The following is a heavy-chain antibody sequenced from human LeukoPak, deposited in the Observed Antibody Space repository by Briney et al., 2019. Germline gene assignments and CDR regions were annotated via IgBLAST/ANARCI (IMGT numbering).Heavy chain of an antibody. CDR2: IWYDGSNK. Sequence: GGSLRLSCAASGFTFSSYGMHWVRQAPGKGLEWVAVIWYDGSNKYYADSVKGRFTISRDNSKNTLYLQMNSLRAEDTAVYYCARGGSYSHYGMDVWGQGTTVTVSS. D-gene: IGHD1-26*01. V-gene: IGHV3-33*01. J-gene: IGHJ6*02. CDR3: ARGGSYSHYGMDV. CDR1: GFTFSSYG.